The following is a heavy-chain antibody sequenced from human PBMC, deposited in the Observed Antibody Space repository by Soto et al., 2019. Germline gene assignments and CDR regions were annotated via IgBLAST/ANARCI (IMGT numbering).Heavy chain of an antibody. Sequence: GGSLRLSCAASGFTFSSYAMSWVRQAPGKGLEWVSAISGSGASTYYAVSVKGRFTISRDNSKNTLYLQMNSLRAEDTAVYYCAKKYHYGSGSYLYYFDYWGQGTLVTVSS. V-gene: IGHV3-23*01. D-gene: IGHD3-10*01. J-gene: IGHJ4*02. CDR1: GFTFSSYA. CDR2: ISGSGAST. CDR3: AKKYHYGSGSYLYYFDY.